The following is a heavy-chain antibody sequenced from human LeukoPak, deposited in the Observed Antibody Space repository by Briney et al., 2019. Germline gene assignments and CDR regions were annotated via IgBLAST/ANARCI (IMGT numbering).Heavy chain of an antibody. CDR3: ARGRELVRYYYFYMDV. J-gene: IGHJ6*03. D-gene: IGHD1-7*01. CDR1: GYTFIGYY. CDR2: INPNSGGT. Sequence: ASVKVSCKASGYTFIGYYIHWVRQAPGQGLEWMGWINPNSGGTNLAQKFQGRVTMTRDTPITTAYMELRRLRSDDTAVYFCARGRELVRYYYFYMDVWGKGATVTVSS. V-gene: IGHV1-2*02.